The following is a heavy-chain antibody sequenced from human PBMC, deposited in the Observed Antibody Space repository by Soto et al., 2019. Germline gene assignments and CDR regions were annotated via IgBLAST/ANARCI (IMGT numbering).Heavy chain of an antibody. CDR1: GFTFSNYK. Sequence: GGSLRLSCAASGFTFSNYKMRWVRQAPGNGLEWVSTISGTGDSTYYADSVKGRFTISRDNSKNTLYLQMNSLRAEDAAIYYCAKAFRELSTSMDIWGQGTTVTVSS. CDR3: AKAFRELSTSMDI. D-gene: IGHD1-7*01. CDR2: ISGTGDST. J-gene: IGHJ6*02. V-gene: IGHV3-23*01.